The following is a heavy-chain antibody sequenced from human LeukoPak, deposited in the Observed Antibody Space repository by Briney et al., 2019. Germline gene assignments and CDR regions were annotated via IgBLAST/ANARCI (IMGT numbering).Heavy chain of an antibody. D-gene: IGHD3/OR15-3a*01. CDR1: GFTFSSYS. J-gene: IGHJ4*02. CDR2: ISSSSSYI. V-gene: IGHV3-21*04. CDR3: ARLGCVRACPHGALNW. Sequence: GGSLRLSCAASGFTFSSYSMNWVRQAPGKGLEWVSSISSSSSYIYYADSVKGRFTISRDNAKNSLYLQMNSLRAEDTAVYYCARLGCVRACPHGALNWWGQGTLVTVSS.